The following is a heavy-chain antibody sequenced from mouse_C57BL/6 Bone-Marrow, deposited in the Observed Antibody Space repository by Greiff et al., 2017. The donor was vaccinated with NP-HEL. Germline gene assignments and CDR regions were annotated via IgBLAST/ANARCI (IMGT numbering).Heavy chain of an antibody. Sequence: QVQLQQPGAELVKPGASVKLSCKASGYTFTSYWMHWVKQRPGRGLEWIGRIDPNSGGTKYNEKFKSKATLTVDKPSSTAYMQRSSLKAEDSADYYGARWGSSGRAWFAYWGQGTLVTVSA. D-gene: IGHD3-2*02. CDR2: IDPNSGGT. J-gene: IGHJ3*01. CDR1: GYTFTSYW. V-gene: IGHV1-72*01. CDR3: ARWGSSGRAWFAY.